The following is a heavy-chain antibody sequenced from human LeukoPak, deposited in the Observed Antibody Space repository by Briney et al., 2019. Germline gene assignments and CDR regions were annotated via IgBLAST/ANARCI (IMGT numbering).Heavy chain of an antibody. V-gene: IGHV3-9*01. CDR1: GFIFDDYA. CDR2: ISWNSGTI. Sequence: GGSLRLSCAASGFIFDDYAMHWVRQAPGKGLEWVSHISWNSGTIGYADSVKGRFTISRDNAMNSLYLQMNSLSAEDTAIYYCARSLPYGTTWYGRSDFWGQGTLVTVSS. D-gene: IGHD6-13*01. CDR3: ARSLPYGTTWYGRSDF. J-gene: IGHJ4*02.